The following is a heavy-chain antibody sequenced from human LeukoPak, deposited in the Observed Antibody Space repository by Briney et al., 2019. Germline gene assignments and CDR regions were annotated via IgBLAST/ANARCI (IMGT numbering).Heavy chain of an antibody. V-gene: IGHV4-34*01. J-gene: IGHJ6*02. D-gene: IGHD5-18*01. Sequence: PGGSLRLSCAASGFTFSSYSMNWVRQAPGKGLEWIGESNHFGSTDYNPSLKSRVTISVDTSKKQFSLNVRSVTDADTAVYFCARGRLQLWSFPLPYNHYAIDVWGQGTTVTVSS. CDR3: ARGRLQLWSFPLPYNHYAIDV. CDR1: GFTFSSYS. CDR2: SNHFGST.